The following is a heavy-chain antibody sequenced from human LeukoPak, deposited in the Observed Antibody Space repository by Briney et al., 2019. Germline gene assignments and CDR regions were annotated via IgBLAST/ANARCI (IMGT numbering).Heavy chain of an antibody. V-gene: IGHV4-59*08. CDR2: CYNIGST. Sequence: SETLSLTCTVSGDSISGYYWSWIRQPPEKGLEWSGGCYNIGSTNYNPSLKSLVTISVDTPKRQYSLKLTSMTAADTAVYYCARHAGGYSFDYWGQGTLVTVSS. D-gene: IGHD5-18*01. J-gene: IGHJ4*02. CDR3: ARHAGGYSFDY. CDR1: GDSISGYY.